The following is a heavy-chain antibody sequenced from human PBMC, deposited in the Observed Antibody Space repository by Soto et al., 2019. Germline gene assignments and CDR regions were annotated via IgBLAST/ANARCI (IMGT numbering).Heavy chain of an antibody. CDR2: IYYSGST. D-gene: IGHD3-3*02. Sequence: SETLSLTCTVSGGSISSSSYYWGWIRQPPGKGLEWIGSIYYSGSTYYNPSLKSRVTISVDTSKNQFSLKLSSVTAADTAVYYCASPKIAFYNWFDPWGQGALVTVS. CDR1: GGSISSSSYY. CDR3: ASPKIAFYNWFDP. V-gene: IGHV4-39*01. J-gene: IGHJ5*02.